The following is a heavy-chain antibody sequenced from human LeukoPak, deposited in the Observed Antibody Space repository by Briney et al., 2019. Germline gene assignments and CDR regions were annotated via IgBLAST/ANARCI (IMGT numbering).Heavy chain of an antibody. CDR1: GFTFSSYG. Sequence: PGRSLRLSCAASGFTFSSYGMHWVRQAPGKGLEWVAVIWYDGSNKYYADSVKGRFTISRDNSKNTLYLQMNSLRAEDTAMYYCAKPLETAMVSPVDYWGQGTLVTVSS. D-gene: IGHD5-18*01. V-gene: IGHV3-33*06. J-gene: IGHJ4*02. CDR3: AKPLETAMVSPVDY. CDR2: IWYDGSNK.